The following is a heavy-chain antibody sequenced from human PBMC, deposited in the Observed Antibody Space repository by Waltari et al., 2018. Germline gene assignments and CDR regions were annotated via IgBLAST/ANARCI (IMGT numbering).Heavy chain of an antibody. CDR3: ARDLIAVAGTNYFDY. Sequence: QVQLQESGPGLVKLSETLSLTCAVSVYSIRSGHYWVWLGQPPGKGLEWIGSIYHSGSNYYNPSLKSRVTISVDTSKNQFSLKLSSVTAADTAVYYCARDLIAVAGTNYFDYWGQGTLVTVSS. D-gene: IGHD6-19*01. CDR2: IYHSGSN. J-gene: IGHJ4*02. V-gene: IGHV4-38-2*01. CDR1: VYSIRSGHY.